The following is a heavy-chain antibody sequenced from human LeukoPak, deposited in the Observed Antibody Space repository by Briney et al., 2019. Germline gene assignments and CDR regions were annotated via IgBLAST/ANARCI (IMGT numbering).Heavy chain of an antibody. CDR2: INSDGSST. J-gene: IGHJ4*02. CDR1: GFTFSSYW. CDR3: AKDHFGDYRANYFDS. Sequence: GGSLRLSCAASGFTFSSYWMHWVRQAPGKGLVWVSRINSDGSSTSYADSVKGRFTISRDNSKNMLYLQMNSLRAEDSAIYYCAKDHFGDYRANYFDSWGQGTLVTVSS. V-gene: IGHV3-74*01. D-gene: IGHD4-17*01.